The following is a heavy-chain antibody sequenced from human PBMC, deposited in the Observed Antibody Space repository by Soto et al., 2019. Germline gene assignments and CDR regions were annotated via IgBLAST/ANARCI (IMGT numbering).Heavy chain of an antibody. J-gene: IGHJ3*02. CDR2: ISSSSSTI. D-gene: IGHD3-3*01. CDR3: ARDRLLRSFAPAFDI. Sequence: EVQLVESGGGLVQPGGSLRLSCAASGFTFSSYSMNWVRQAPGKGLEWVSYISSSSSTIYYADSVKGRFTISRDNAKNSLYLQMNSLRDEDTAVYYCARDRLLRSFAPAFDIWGQGTMVTVSS. CDR1: GFTFSSYS. V-gene: IGHV3-48*02.